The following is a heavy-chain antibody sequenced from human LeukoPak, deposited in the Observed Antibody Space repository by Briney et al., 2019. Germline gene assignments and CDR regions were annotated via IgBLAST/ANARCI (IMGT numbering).Heavy chain of an antibody. CDR2: IWYDGSNK. V-gene: IGHV3-33*03. D-gene: IGHD3-22*01. CDR1: GFTFSSYG. Sequence: GRSLRLSCAASGFTFSSYGMHWVRQAPGKGLEWVAVIWYDGSNKYYADSVKGRFTISRDNAKNTLYLQMNSLRAEDTAVYYCAKVQAMIVVRDYFDNWGQGTLVTVSS. CDR3: AKVQAMIVVRDYFDN. J-gene: IGHJ4*02.